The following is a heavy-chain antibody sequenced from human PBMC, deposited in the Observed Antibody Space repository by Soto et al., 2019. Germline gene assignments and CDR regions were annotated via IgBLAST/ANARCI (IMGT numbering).Heavy chain of an antibody. CDR1: GDSITSGTFY. J-gene: IGHJ5*01. D-gene: IGHD1-26*01. V-gene: IGHV4-31*03. CDR2: MYYSGST. Sequence: SETLSLTCTVSGDSITSGTFYWNWIRQYPGKGLEWIGYMYYSGSTYYNPSLKSRVSISRDTSKNQFSLSLSSVTDADTAVYDCARDNPDVGRPGFDFWGQGTLVTVST. CDR3: ARDNPDVGRPGFDF.